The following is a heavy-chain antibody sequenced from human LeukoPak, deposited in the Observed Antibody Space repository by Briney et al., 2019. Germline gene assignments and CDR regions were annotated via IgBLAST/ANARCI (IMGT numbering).Heavy chain of an antibody. Sequence: ASVKVSCKASGYTFTSYGISWVRQAPGQGLEWMGWISAYNGNTNYAQKLQGRATMTTDTSTSTAYMELRSLRSDDTAVYYCARERGNDFWSGYSHRELDYWGQGTLVTVSS. CDR2: ISAYNGNT. CDR1: GYTFTSYG. CDR3: ARERGNDFWSGYSHRELDY. D-gene: IGHD3-3*01. V-gene: IGHV1-18*01. J-gene: IGHJ4*02.